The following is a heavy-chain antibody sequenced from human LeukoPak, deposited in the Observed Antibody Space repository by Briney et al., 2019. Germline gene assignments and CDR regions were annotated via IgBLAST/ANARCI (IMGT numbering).Heavy chain of an antibody. CDR2: IKQDGSEE. Sequence: PGGSLRLSCAASGFTFSSYWMSWVRQAPGKGLEWVANIKQDGSEEYYVDSVKGRFTISRDNAKNSLYLQMNSLRAEDTAVYYCARVVTFGGVIAHFDYWGQGTLVTVSS. D-gene: IGHD3-16*02. CDR3: ARVVTFGGVIAHFDY. J-gene: IGHJ4*02. CDR1: GFTFSSYW. V-gene: IGHV3-7*05.